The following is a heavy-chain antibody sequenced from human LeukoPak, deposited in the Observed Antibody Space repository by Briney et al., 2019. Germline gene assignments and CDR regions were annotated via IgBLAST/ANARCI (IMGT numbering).Heavy chain of an antibody. CDR1: GGSISSSIYY. D-gene: IGHD5-18*01. V-gene: IGHV4-61*01. J-gene: IGHJ5*02. CDR3: ARVYPADTAMAPGWFDP. CDR2: IYYSGST. Sequence: SETLSLTCTVSGGSISSSIYYWSWIRQPPGKGLEWIGYIYYSGSTNYNPSLKSRVTISVDTSKNQFSLKLSSVTAADTAVYYCARVYPADTAMAPGWFDPWGQGTLVSVSS.